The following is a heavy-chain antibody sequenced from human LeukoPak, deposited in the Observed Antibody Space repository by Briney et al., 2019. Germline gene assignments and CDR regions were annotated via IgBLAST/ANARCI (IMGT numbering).Heavy chain of an antibody. V-gene: IGHV1-2*02. CDR1: GYTFTGYY. CDR2: INPNSGGT. CDR3: ARVGSSSWYGDGAFDI. D-gene: IGHD6-13*01. Sequence: ASVKVSCKASGYTFTGYYMHWVRQAPGQGLGWMGWINPNSGGTNYAQKFQGRVTMTRDTSISTAYMELSRLRSDDTAVYYCARVGSSSWYGDGAFDIWGQGTMVTVSS. J-gene: IGHJ3*02.